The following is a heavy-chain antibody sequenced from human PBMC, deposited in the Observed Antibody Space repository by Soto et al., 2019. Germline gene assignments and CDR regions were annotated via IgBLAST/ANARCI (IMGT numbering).Heavy chain of an antibody. CDR1: GYTFTSYA. D-gene: IGHD3-22*01. V-gene: IGHV1-3*01. CDR3: ARGDYYDIHDY. CDR2: INAGNGNT. J-gene: IGHJ4*02. Sequence: QVQLVQSGAEVKKPGASVKVSCKASGYTFTSYAMHWVRQAPGQRLEWMGWINAGNGNTKYSQKFQGRVTITRDTSASTAYMEVTSLRSEDTAVYYCARGDYYDIHDYWGQGTLVTVSS.